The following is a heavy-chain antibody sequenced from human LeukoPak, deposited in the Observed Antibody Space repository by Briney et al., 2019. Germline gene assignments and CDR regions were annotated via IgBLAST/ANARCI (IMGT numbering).Heavy chain of an antibody. CDR2: INPNSGGT. V-gene: IGHV1-2*02. D-gene: IGHD3-10*01. Sequence: ASVKVSCKASGYTFTGYYMHWVRQAPGQGLEWMGWINPNSGGTNYAQKFQGRVTMTRDTSISTAYMELSSLRSDDTAVYYCARANGSGRYHPVGSWGQGTLVTVSS. CDR1: GYTFTGYY. CDR3: ARANGSGRYHPVGS. J-gene: IGHJ4*02.